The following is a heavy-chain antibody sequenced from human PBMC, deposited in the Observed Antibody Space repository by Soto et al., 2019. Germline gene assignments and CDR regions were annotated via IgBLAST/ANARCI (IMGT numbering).Heavy chain of an antibody. V-gene: IGHV3-7*01. CDR1: GFTFSSYW. CDR3: ARDTSGGLDY. CDR2: IKPDGSEK. Sequence: EVQLVESGGGLVQPGGSLRLSCAASGFTFSSYWMSWVRQAPGKGLEWVANIKPDGSEKYYVDSVKGRFTISRDNAKNSLYQQMNSLRVEDTAVYYCARDTSGGLDYWGQGTLVTVSS. J-gene: IGHJ4*02. D-gene: IGHD3-16*01.